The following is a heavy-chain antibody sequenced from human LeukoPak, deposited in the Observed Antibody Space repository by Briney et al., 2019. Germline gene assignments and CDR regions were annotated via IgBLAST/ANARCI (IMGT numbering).Heavy chain of an antibody. D-gene: IGHD6-13*01. CDR3: AKQQLVLPAGYFDY. CDR1: GFTFSSYA. V-gene: IGHV3-23*01. Sequence: GGSLRFSCAASGFTFSSYAMSWVRQAPGKGLEWVSAISGSGGSTYYADSVKGRFTISRDNSKNTLYLQMNSLRAEDTAVYYCAKQQLVLPAGYFDYWGQGTLVTVSS. CDR2: ISGSGGST. J-gene: IGHJ4*02.